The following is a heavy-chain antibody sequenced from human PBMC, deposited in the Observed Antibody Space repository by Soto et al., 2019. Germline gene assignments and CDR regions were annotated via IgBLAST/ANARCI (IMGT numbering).Heavy chain of an antibody. CDR2: INGSGGST. Sequence: DVQLLESGGGLVQPGGSLRLSCVGSGFTFSNYAMSCVRQAPGKGLEWVSEINGSGGSTYYADSVEGRFTISRDNSKSTLYLQMNSLRAEDTAVYYCAKVLWFGNTYGYFNYWGQGTLVTVAS. D-gene: IGHD3-10*01. V-gene: IGHV3-23*01. J-gene: IGHJ4*02. CDR1: GFTFSNYA. CDR3: AKVLWFGNTYGYFNY.